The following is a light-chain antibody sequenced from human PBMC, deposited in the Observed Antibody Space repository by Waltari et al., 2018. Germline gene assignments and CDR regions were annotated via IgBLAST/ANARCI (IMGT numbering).Light chain of an antibody. V-gene: IGLV3-25*03. J-gene: IGLJ1*01. CDR3: QSADSSGTYV. CDR2: KDS. CDR1: ALSNQY. Sequence: SYELAQPPSVSVSPGQTARITCSGDALSNQYAYWYQQKPGQAPVVVMYKDSERPSGIPGRLSGSSSGTTVTLTISGVQAEDEADYHCQSADSSGTYVFGTGTNVTVL.